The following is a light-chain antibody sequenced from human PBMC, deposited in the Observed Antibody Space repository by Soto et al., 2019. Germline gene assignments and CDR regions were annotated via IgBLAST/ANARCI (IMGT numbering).Light chain of an antibody. CDR2: GNS. V-gene: IGLV1-40*01. CDR3: QSYDSSLSEDV. J-gene: IGLJ1*01. CDR1: SSNFGAGYD. Sequence: QSVLTQPPSVSGAPGQRATISCTGSSSNFGAGYDVHWYQQLPGTAPKLLIYGNSNRPSGVPDRFSGSKSGTSASLAITGLQAEDEADYYCQSYDSSLSEDVFGTGTKVTVL.